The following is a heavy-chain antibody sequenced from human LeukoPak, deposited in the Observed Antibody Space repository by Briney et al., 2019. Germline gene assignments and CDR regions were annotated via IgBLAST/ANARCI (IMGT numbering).Heavy chain of an antibody. D-gene: IGHD3-10*01. CDR3: ARRAFGEFVYYYYMDV. Sequence: SETLSLTCTVSGGSISCSSYYWGWIRQPPGKGLEWIGSIYYSGSTYYNPSLKSRVTISVDTSKNQFSLKLSSVTAADTAVYYCARRAFGEFVYYYYMDVWGKGTTVTVSS. CDR2: IYYSGST. V-gene: IGHV4-39*01. J-gene: IGHJ6*03. CDR1: GGSISCSSYY.